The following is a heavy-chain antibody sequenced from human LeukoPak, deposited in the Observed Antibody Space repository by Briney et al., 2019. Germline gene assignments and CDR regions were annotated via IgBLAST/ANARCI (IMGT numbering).Heavy chain of an antibody. CDR2: INHSGST. J-gene: IGHJ4*02. CDR1: GGSFSGYY. V-gene: IGHV4-34*01. CDR3: ARGSPYCSSTSCPFVDY. D-gene: IGHD2-2*01. Sequence: PSETLSLTCAVYGGSFSGYYWSWIRQPPGKGLEWIGEINHSGSTNCNPSLKSRVTISVDTSKNQFSLKLSSVTAADTAVYYCARGSPYCSSTSCPFVDYWGQGTLVTVSS.